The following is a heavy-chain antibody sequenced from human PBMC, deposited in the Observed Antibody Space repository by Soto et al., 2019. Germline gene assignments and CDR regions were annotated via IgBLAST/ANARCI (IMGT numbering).Heavy chain of an antibody. CDR3: ARVGTGFSTGALES. CDR2: VDYRGNT. D-gene: IGHD1-1*01. J-gene: IGHJ5*01. Sequence: QLQLQESGPGLVKPSETLSLTCSVSGGSITNDDYYWSWVRQPPGTGLEWIGYVDYRGNTYYSPPLTSRITPAAETSKNQFSLQLRSVSVENTACYYGARVGTGFSTGALESWGLGT. CDR1: GGSITNDDYY. V-gene: IGHV4-30-4*01.